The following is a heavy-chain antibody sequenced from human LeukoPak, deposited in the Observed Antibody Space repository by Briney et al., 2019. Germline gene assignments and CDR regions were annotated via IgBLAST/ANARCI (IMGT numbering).Heavy chain of an antibody. V-gene: IGHV1-46*01. CDR1: GYTFTSYY. D-gene: IGHD3-22*01. CDR2: INPSGGST. J-gene: IGHJ6*03. Sequence: ASVKVSCKASGYTFTSYYMHWVRQAPGQGLEWMGIINPSGGSTSYAQMFQGRVTMTRDTSTSTVYMELSSLRSEDTAVYYCARGGQYYYDSSGYYYLYYYMDVWGKGTTVTVSS. CDR3: ARGGQYYYDSSGYYYLYYYMDV.